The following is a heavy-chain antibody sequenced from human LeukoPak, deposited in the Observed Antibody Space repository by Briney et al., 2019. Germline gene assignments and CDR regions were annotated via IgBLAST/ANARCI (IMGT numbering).Heavy chain of an antibody. D-gene: IGHD6-6*01. J-gene: IGHJ5*02. V-gene: IGHV3-23*01. CDR3: AKDRIASPPQGRFDP. CDR2: ISGSGDST. Sequence: GGSLRLSCAASGFTFRSYAMNRVRQAPGKGLEWVSAISGSGDSTYYADSVKGRFTISRDNSQNTLYLQMNSLGAEDTAIYYCAKDRIASPPQGRFDPWGQGTLVTVSS. CDR1: GFTFRSYA.